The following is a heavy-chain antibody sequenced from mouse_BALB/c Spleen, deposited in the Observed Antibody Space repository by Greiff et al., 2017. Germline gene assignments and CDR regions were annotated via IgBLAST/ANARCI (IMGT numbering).Heavy chain of an antibody. Sequence: EVQLQESGPSLVKPSQTLSLTCSVTGDSITSGYWNWIRKFPGNKLEYMGYISYSGSTYYNPSLKSRISITRDTSKNQYYLQLNSVTTEDTATYYCARPRTYGTLYAMDYWGQGTSVTVSS. CDR1: GDSITSGY. J-gene: IGHJ4*01. D-gene: IGHD1-1*01. CDR3: ARPRTYGTLYAMDY. CDR2: ISYSGST. V-gene: IGHV3-8*02.